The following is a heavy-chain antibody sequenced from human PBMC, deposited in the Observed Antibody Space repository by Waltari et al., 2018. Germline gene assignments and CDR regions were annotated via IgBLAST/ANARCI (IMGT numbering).Heavy chain of an antibody. CDR1: GGSISTNYN. CDR2: MQYRVSM. Sequence: QLQLQESGPGLVKPSETLSLTCPVSGGSISTNYNWGWIRQPPRKGLEWMGNMQYRVSMFYNPSLERGVTISLDTWKNQFSRRLSSVGAADTAVYFCGRIAFGDEGGYFQYWGQGTLVTVSS. V-gene: IGHV4-39*01. J-gene: IGHJ1*01. D-gene: IGHD4-17*01. CDR3: GRIAFGDEGGYFQY.